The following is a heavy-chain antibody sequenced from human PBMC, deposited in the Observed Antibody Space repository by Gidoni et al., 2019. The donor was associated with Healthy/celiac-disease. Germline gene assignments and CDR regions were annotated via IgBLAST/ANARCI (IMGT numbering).Heavy chain of an antibody. D-gene: IGHD6-19*01. J-gene: IGHJ4*02. CDR1: GFTFSRYA. CDR2: ISYDGSNK. CDR3: ARDARIAVAGTGFGY. Sequence: AQLVDSGGGVVPPERSLRLSCAASGFTFSRYAMHWVRQAPGKGMEWVAVISYDGSNKYYADSVKGRFTISRDNAKNTLYLQMNSLRAEDTAVYYCARDARIAVAGTGFGYWGQGTLVTVSS. V-gene: IGHV3-30-3*01.